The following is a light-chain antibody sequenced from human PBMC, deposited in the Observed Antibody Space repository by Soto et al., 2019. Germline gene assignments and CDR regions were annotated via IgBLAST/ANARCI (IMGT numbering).Light chain of an antibody. CDR1: TGAGASDNY. V-gene: IGLV7-43*01. Sequence: QAVVTQEPSLTVSPGGTVTLTCASSTGAGASDNYATWLQQKPGQAPRALIYSTSNKHSWTPARFSGSLFGGRATLTLSGVQPEDEADYYCLLHYGGAQVWMFGGGTKLTVL. CDR3: LLHYGGAQVWM. CDR2: STS. J-gene: IGLJ3*02.